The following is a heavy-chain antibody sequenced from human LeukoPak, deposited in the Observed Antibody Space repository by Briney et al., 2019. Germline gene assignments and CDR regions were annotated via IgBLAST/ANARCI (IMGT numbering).Heavy chain of an antibody. D-gene: IGHD6-13*01. J-gene: IGHJ2*01. CDR3: ARRNRAAGGDWFFDL. CDR1: GGSIVNYY. V-gene: IGHV4-4*09. CDR2: IYTSGIT. Sequence: SETLSLTCTVSGGSIVNYYWSWIRQPPGKGLEWIGYIYTSGITKYNPSLRSRVSFSVDTSNNHFSLKVNSVTAADAAVYYCARRNRAAGGDWFFDLWGRGTPVTVSS.